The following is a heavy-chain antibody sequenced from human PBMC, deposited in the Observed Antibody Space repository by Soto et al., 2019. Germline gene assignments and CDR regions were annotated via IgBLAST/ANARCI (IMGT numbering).Heavy chain of an antibody. Sequence: EVQLVESGGGLVKPGGSLRLSCAVSGFTFSSYSMNWVRQAPGKELEWVSSISSTSSYIFYADSMKGRFTISRDNAKNSLSLQMNSLRAEDTAVYYCARADTNGWSDAFDIWGQGTLVTVSS. CDR2: ISSTSSYI. CDR1: GFTFSSYS. J-gene: IGHJ3*02. CDR3: ARADTNGWSDAFDI. D-gene: IGHD6-19*01. V-gene: IGHV3-21*01.